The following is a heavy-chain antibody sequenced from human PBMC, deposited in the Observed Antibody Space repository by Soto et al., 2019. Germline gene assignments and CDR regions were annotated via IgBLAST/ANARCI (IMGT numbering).Heavy chain of an antibody. CDR1: GFTFSSYS. J-gene: IGHJ6*02. Sequence: EVQLVESGGGLVKPGGSLRLSCAASGFTFSSYSMNWVRQAPGKGLEWVSSISSSSSYLYYADSVKGRFTISRDNAKNSPYLQMNSLRAEDTAVYYCARDKYYDSSGYYFYYYGMDVWGQGTTVTVSS. CDR3: ARDKYYDSSGYYFYYYGMDV. V-gene: IGHV3-21*01. CDR2: ISSSSSYL. D-gene: IGHD3-22*01.